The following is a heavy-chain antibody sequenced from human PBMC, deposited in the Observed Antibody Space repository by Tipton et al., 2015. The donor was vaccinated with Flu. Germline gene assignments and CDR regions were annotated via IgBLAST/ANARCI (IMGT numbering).Heavy chain of an antibody. Sequence: TLSLTCTVSGDSMSSFYWTWIRQPAGKGLEWIGRMSASGSSKYKPSLKSRVTMSVDTSKNQFSLRLTSVTSADTAVYYCACAGHGYYDSSGSDYWGQGTLVTVSS. CDR2: MSASGSS. V-gene: IGHV4-4*07. D-gene: IGHD3-22*01. CDR1: GDSMSSFY. CDR3: ACAGHGYYDSSGSDY. J-gene: IGHJ4*02.